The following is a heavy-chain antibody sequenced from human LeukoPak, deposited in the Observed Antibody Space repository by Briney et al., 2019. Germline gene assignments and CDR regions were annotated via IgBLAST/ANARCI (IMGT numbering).Heavy chain of an antibody. CDR3: ATEYGDYAT. Sequence: SETLSLTCTVSGYSISSGYYWGWIRQPPGKGLEWIGSIYHSGSTYYNPSLKSRVTISVDTSKNQFSLKLSSVTAADTAVYYCATEYGDYATWGQGTLVTVSS. CDR1: GYSISSGYY. J-gene: IGHJ4*02. D-gene: IGHD4-17*01. CDR2: IYHSGST. V-gene: IGHV4-38-2*02.